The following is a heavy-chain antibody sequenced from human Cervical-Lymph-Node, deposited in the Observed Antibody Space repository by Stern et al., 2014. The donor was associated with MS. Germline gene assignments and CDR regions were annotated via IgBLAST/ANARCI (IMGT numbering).Heavy chain of an antibody. CDR2: IYPSGRT. CDR1: GDSISGSSDY. Sequence: QVQLQQSGPGLVKPSQTLSLSCAVSGDSISGSSDYWSWIRQPAGRGLEWIGRIYPSGRTSYNPSLRSRVTLSVDTSKNQFSLQLSSVTAADTAVYYCVRDVRSMYDWDYFWFDPWGQGTLVTVSS. CDR3: VRDVRSMYDWDYFWFDP. D-gene: IGHD1-7*01. J-gene: IGHJ5*02. V-gene: IGHV4-61*02.